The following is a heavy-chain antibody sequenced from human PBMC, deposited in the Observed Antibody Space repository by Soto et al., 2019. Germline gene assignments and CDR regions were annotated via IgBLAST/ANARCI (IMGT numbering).Heavy chain of an antibody. CDR2: IYYSGST. D-gene: IGHD3-22*01. CDR3: ARLTSDYYDSSGYYYWYFDL. V-gene: IGHV4-39*01. J-gene: IGHJ2*01. Sequence: QLQLQESGPGLVKPSETLSLTCTVSGGSISSSSYYWGWIRQPPGKGLEWIGSIYYSGSTYYNPSLKSRVTISVDTSKNQFSLKLSSVTAADTAVYYCARLTSDYYDSSGYYYWYFDLWGRGTLVTVSS. CDR1: GGSISSSSYY.